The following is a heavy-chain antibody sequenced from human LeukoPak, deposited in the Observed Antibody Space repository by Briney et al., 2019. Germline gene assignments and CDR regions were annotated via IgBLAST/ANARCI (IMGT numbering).Heavy chain of an antibody. CDR2: IYHSGST. D-gene: IGHD6-19*01. CDR3: ARSLAVAGTSY. J-gene: IGHJ4*02. Sequence: SETLSLTCAVYGGSFSGHYWSWIRQPPGKGLEWIGEIYHSGSTNYNPSLKSRVTISVDKSKNQFSLKLSSVTAADTAVYYCARSLAVAGTSYWGQGTLVTVSS. V-gene: IGHV4-34*01. CDR1: GGSFSGHY.